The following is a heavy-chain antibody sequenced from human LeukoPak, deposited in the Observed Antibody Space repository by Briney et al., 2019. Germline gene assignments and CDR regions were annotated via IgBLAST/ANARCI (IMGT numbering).Heavy chain of an antibody. CDR2: IIPIFGTA. D-gene: IGHD1-26*01. CDR3: ASGVQSRELPHYYFDY. CDR1: GGTFSSYA. V-gene: IGHV1-69*06. J-gene: IGHJ4*02. Sequence: SVKVSCKASGGTFSSYAISWVRQAPGQGLEWMGGIIPIFGTANYAQKFQGRVTITADKSTSTAYMELSSLRSEDTAVYYCASGVQSRELPHYYFDYWGQGTLATVSS.